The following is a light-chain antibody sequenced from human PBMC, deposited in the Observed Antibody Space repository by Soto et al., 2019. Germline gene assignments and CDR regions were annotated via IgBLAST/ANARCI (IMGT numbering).Light chain of an antibody. CDR1: QRIGTW. J-gene: IGKJ1*01. CDR2: DAS. CDR3: QHYYTYPYT. V-gene: IGKV1-5*01. Sequence: TQSPSTLSASVGDSVSITCRASQRIGTWLTWYQQKPGKVPKLLIYDASHLTSGVPSRFSGSGSGTEFTLSISSLQPDDFATYYCQHYYTYPYTFGQGTKVDIK.